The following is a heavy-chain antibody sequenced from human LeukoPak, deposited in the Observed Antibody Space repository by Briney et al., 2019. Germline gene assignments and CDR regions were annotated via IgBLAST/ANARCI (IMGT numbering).Heavy chain of an antibody. D-gene: IGHD1-7*01. CDR2: INPNSGGT. V-gene: IGHV1-2*02. CDR3: ARDLPRVELRARYYYYYMDV. J-gene: IGHJ6*03. CDR1: GYTFTGYY. Sequence: ASVKVSCKASGYTFTGYYMHWVRQAPGQGLEWMGWINPNSGGTNYAQKFQGRVTMTRDTSISTAYMELSSLRSEDTAVYYCARDLPRVELRARYYYYYMDVWGKGTTVTVSS.